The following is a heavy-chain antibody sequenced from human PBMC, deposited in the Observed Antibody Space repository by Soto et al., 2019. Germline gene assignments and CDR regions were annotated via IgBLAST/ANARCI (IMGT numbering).Heavy chain of an antibody. CDR3: ARDLAETNWLDP. J-gene: IGHJ5*02. D-gene: IGHD2-15*01. CDR1: GGTFSSYA. CDR2: IIPIFGTA. Sequence: GASVKVSCKASGGTFSSYAISCVRQAPGQGLEWMGGIIPIFGTANYAQKFQGRVTITADESTSTAYMELSSLRSEDTAVYYCARDLAETNWLDPWGQGTLVTVSS. V-gene: IGHV1-69*13.